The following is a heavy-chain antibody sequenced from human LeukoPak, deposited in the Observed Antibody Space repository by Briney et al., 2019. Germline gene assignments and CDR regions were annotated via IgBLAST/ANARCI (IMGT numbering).Heavy chain of an antibody. V-gene: IGHV4-61*01. CDR2: IYYSGRT. Sequence: SETLSLTCTVSGGSVSSGSYYWSWIRQPPGKGLEWIGYIYYSGRTNYNPSLKSRVSISVDTSKNQFSLKLSSVTAADTAVYYCARDFRGSVDAFDIWGQGTMVAVSS. CDR1: GGSVSSGSYY. CDR3: ARDFRGSVDAFDI. J-gene: IGHJ3*02.